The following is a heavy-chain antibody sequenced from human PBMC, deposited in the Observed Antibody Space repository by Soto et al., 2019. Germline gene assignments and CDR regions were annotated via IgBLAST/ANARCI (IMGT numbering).Heavy chain of an antibody. CDR2: IVVGSGNT. J-gene: IGHJ4*02. Sequence: SVKVSCKASGFTFTTSAVQWVRQARGQRLEWMGWIVVGSGNTDYAQKFQERVTITRDMSTSTAYMELGSLRSEATAVYYCAAEDCTNGVCSLQFDYWGQGTLVTVSS. CDR1: GFTFTTSA. CDR3: AAEDCTNGVCSLQFDY. V-gene: IGHV1-58*01. D-gene: IGHD2-8*01.